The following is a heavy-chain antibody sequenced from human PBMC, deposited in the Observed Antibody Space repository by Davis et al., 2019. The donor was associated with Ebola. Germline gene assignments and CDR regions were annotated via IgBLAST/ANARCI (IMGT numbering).Heavy chain of an antibody. Sequence: ASVKVSCKASGYTFTYYDLNWVRQATGQGLEWMGWMNPNSGNTGYAQKFQGRVTMTRNTSISTAYMELSSLRSEDTAVYYCARVRKHDICPDVHPYGMDVWGQGTTVTVSS. J-gene: IGHJ6*02. D-gene: IGHD3-9*01. CDR2: MNPNSGNT. CDR1: GYTFTYYD. CDR3: ARVRKHDICPDVHPYGMDV. V-gene: IGHV1-8*01.